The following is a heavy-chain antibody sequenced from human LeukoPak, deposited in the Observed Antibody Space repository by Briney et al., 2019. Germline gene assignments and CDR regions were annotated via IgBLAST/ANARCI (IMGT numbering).Heavy chain of an antibody. V-gene: IGHV3-21*01. CDR3: ARDPQYDILTGDYGMDV. Sequence: GGSLRLSCAASGSTFSSYSMNWVRQAPGKGLEWVSSISSSSSYIYYADSVKGRFTISRDNAKNSLYLQMNSLRAEDTAVYYCARDPQYDILTGDYGMDVWGQGTTVTVSS. J-gene: IGHJ6*02. CDR1: GSTFSSYS. D-gene: IGHD3-9*01. CDR2: ISSSSSYI.